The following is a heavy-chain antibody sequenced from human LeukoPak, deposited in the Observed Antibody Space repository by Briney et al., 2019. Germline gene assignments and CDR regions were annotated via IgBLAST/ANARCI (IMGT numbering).Heavy chain of an antibody. V-gene: IGHV1-18*01. D-gene: IGHD5-12*01. J-gene: IGHJ1*01. CDR3: ARMGCLRASTAGTEYFQH. CDR2: ISAYNGNT. Sequence: ASVKVSCKASGYTFTSYGISWVRQAPGQGLEWMGWISAYNGNTNYAQKLQGRVTMTTDTSTSTAYMELRSLRSDGSAVYYCARMGCLRASTAGTEYFQHWGQGTLVTVSS. CDR1: GYTFTSYG.